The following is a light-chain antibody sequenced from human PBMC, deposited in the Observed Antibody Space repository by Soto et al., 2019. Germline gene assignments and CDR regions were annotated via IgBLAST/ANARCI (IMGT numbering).Light chain of an antibody. V-gene: IGKV4-1*01. CDR2: RAS. Sequence: DIVMTQSPASLAVSLGERATINCKSSQSLLNSANDKIHLAWYQQKPGQPPKLLIWRASTRDSGVPDRFSSSGSGTDFTLTINSLQAEDVATYYCQQYFSAHLTFGGGTKVEI. CDR1: QSLLNSANDKIH. CDR3: QQYFSAHLT. J-gene: IGKJ4*01.